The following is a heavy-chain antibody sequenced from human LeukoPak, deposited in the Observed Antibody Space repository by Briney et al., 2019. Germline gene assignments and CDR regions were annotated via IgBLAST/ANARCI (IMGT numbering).Heavy chain of an antibody. CDR2: IYYSGST. J-gene: IGHJ5*02. CDR1: GGSISSGGYY. CDR3: ARRKNSSGSPFDP. Sequence: SETLSLTCTVSGGSISSGGYYWSWIRQHPGKGLEWIGYIYYSGSTYYNPSLKSRVTISVDTSKNQFSLKLSSVTAADTAVYYCARRKNSSGSPFDPWGQGTLVTVSS. V-gene: IGHV4-31*03. D-gene: IGHD6-25*01.